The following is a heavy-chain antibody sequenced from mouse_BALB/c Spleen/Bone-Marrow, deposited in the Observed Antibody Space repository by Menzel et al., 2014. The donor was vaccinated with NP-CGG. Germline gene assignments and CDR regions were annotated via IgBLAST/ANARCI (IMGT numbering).Heavy chain of an antibody. Sequence: QVQLKDSGPGLVAPSQSLPITCTVSGFSLTSYGVHWVRQPPGKGLEWLGVIWAGGSTNYNSALMSRLSISKDNSKSQVFLKMNSLQTDDTAMYYCAREGSTMITTPFAYWGQGTLVTVSA. D-gene: IGHD2-4*01. CDR2: IWAGGST. CDR3: AREGSTMITTPFAY. V-gene: IGHV2-9*02. J-gene: IGHJ3*01. CDR1: GFSLTSYG.